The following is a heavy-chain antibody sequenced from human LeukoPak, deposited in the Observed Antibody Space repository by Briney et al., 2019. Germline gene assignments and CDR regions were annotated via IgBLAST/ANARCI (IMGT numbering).Heavy chain of an antibody. CDR2: IYYSGST. J-gene: IGHJ6*03. CDR3: ARVVGATLYYYYMDV. Sequence: PSETLSLTCTVSGGSISSYYWSWIRQPPGKGLEWIGYIYYSGSTNYNPSLKSRVTISVDTSKNQFSLKLSSVTAADTAVYYCARVVGATLYYYYMDVWGKGTTVTISS. V-gene: IGHV4-59*01. D-gene: IGHD1-26*01. CDR1: GGSISSYY.